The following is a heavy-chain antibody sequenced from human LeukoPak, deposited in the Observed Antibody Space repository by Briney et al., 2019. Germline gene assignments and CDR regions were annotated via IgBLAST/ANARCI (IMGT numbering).Heavy chain of an antibody. CDR2: IIPILGIA. J-gene: IGHJ6*02. Sequence: GASVKVSCKASGGSFSSNAISWVRQAPGQGLEWMGRIIPILGIANYAQKFQGRVTITADKSTSTAYMELSSLRSEDTAVYYCARVTHYYYYGMDVWGQGTTVTVSS. CDR1: GGSFSSNA. D-gene: IGHD1-14*01. V-gene: IGHV1-69*04. CDR3: ARVTHYYYYGMDV.